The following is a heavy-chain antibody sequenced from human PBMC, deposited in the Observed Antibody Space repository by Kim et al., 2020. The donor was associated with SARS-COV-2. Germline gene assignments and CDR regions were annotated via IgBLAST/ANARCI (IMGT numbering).Heavy chain of an antibody. Sequence: SETLSLTCTVSGGPVSCGSYYWNWIRQPPGRGLEWIGYIYYTGSTNYNPSLKSRVTISVDTSKNQFSLKLSSVTAADTAVYYCSRAYSGYDLDWGQGTLVTVSS. D-gene: IGHD5-12*01. CDR3: SRAYSGYDLD. J-gene: IGHJ4*02. CDR2: IYYTGST. CDR1: GGPVSCGSYY. V-gene: IGHV4-61*01.